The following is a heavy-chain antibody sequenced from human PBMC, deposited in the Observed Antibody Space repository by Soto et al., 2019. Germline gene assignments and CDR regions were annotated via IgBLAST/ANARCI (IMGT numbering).Heavy chain of an antibody. CDR2: MNQDGSEK. Sequence: EVQLVESGGGLVQPGGSLRLSCTVSGFTFGDYWMTWVRQAPGKGLEWVANMNQDGSEKYYVVSVQGRFAISRDNAKNSLYLQMHSLSSEYTAVYYCASQRVSYAMDVWGQGTTVTVAS. D-gene: IGHD1-1*01. V-gene: IGHV3-7*05. CDR1: GFTFGDYW. CDR3: ASQRVSYAMDV. J-gene: IGHJ6*02.